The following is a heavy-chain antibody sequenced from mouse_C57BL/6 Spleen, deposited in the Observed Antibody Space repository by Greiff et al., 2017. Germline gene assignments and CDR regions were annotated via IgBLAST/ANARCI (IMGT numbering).Heavy chain of an antibody. V-gene: IGHV1-4*01. CDR2: INPSSGYT. CDR1: GYTFTSYT. Sequence: QVQLQQSGAELARPGASVKMSCKASGYTFTSYTMHWVKQRPGQGLEWIGYINPSSGYTKYNQKFKEKATLTADKASSTAYMQLNSLTSEDSAVYYCAREDSNYEVYAMDYWGQGTSVTVSS. D-gene: IGHD2-5*01. CDR3: AREDSNYEVYAMDY. J-gene: IGHJ4*01.